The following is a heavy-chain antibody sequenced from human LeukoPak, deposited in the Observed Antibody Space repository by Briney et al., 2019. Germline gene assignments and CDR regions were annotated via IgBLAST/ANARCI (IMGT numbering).Heavy chain of an antibody. CDR1: GGSITTYY. D-gene: IGHD3-22*01. CDR2: IYISGST. Sequence: PSETLSLTCTVSGGSITTYYWSWIRQPAGKGPEWIGRIYISGSTNYNPSLKSRVTMSVDTSRNQFSLKLSSVTAADTAVYYCARSYYYDSSGLYYFDYWGQGTLVTVSS. J-gene: IGHJ4*02. V-gene: IGHV4-4*07. CDR3: ARSYYYDSSGLYYFDY.